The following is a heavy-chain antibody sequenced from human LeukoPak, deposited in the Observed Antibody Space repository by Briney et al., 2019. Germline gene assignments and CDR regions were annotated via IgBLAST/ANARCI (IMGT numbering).Heavy chain of an antibody. D-gene: IGHD1-1*01. V-gene: IGHV3-11*01. CDR2: ISSSGSTT. CDR1: GFTFSDYY. J-gene: IGHJ4*02. Sequence: PGGSLRLSCAASGFTFSDYYMSWIRQAPGKGLEWVSYISSSGSTTYYADSVKGRFTISRDNAKNSLYLQMNSLRAEDTAVYYCARVRNSDGLERLPDYWGQGTLVTVSS. CDR3: ARVRNSDGLERLPDY.